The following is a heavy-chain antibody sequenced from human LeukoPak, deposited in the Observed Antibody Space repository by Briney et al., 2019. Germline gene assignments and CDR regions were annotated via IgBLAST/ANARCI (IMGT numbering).Heavy chain of an antibody. CDR3: ARRPLGYCSGGSCWPPFDY. J-gene: IGHJ4*02. D-gene: IGHD2-15*01. CDR1: GGSFSEYY. V-gene: IGHV4-34*01. CDR2: INHSGST. Sequence: PSETLSLTCAVYGGSFSEYYWSWIRQPPGKGLEWIGEINHSGSTNYNPSLKSRVTISVDTSKNPFSLKLSSVTAADTAVYYCARRPLGYCSGGSCWPPFDYWGQGTLVTVSS.